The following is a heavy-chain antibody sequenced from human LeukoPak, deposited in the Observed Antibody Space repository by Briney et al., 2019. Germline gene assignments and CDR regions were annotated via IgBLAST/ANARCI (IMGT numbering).Heavy chain of an antibody. J-gene: IGHJ3*02. CDR3: TKSDGSGLIRI. CDR2: IYYTGNT. Sequence: SVTLSFTSSVSAFSLNCEYWGWHRQRPGQEREGIGNIYYTGNTYYNPSLKSRVTTSLDTSKNQFSLKVISMTAADTAVYYCTKSDGSGLIRICGRGTMVTVSS. D-gene: IGHD3-22*01. V-gene: IGHV4-39*07. CDR1: AFSLNCEY.